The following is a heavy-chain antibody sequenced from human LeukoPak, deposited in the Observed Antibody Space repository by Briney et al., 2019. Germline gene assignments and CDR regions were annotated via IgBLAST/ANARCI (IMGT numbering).Heavy chain of an antibody. J-gene: IGHJ5*02. CDR2: ISGSGGST. Sequence: GGSLRLSCAASGFTFSSYAMSWVRQAPGKGLEWVSAISGSGGSTYYADSVKGRFTISRDNSKNTLYLQMNSLRAEDTAVYYCAKDSSHYCSGGSCYLNWFDPWGQGTLVTVSS. V-gene: IGHV3-23*01. CDR1: GFTFSSYA. CDR3: AKDSSHYCSGGSCYLNWFDP. D-gene: IGHD2-15*01.